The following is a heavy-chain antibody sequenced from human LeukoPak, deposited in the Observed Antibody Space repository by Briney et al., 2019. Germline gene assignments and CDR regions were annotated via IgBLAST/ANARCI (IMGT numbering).Heavy chain of an antibody. Sequence: GASVKVSFTASGGTFSSYAISWVRQAPGQGLEWMGGIIPIFGTANYAQKFQGRVTITADESTSTAYMELSSLRSEDTAVYYCARNPYAMVARFDYWGQGTLVTVFS. CDR3: ARNPYAMVARFDY. V-gene: IGHV1-69*13. CDR1: GGTFSSYA. D-gene: IGHD5-18*01. J-gene: IGHJ4*02. CDR2: IIPIFGTA.